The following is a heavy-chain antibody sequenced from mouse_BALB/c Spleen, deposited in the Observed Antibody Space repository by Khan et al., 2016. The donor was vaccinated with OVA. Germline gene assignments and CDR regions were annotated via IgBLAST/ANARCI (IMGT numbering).Heavy chain of an antibody. CDR1: GYTFTSYW. Sequence: VKQSCKASGYTFTSYWMNWVKQRPGQGLEWIAMIDPSDSETHYNQMFKDKATLTVDKSSSTAYMQLSSLTSEDSAVYYCARGGYGTSFAYWGQGTLVTVSA. CDR3: ARGGYGTSFAY. D-gene: IGHD2-10*02. CDR2: IDPSDSET. J-gene: IGHJ3*01. V-gene: IGHV1-61*01.